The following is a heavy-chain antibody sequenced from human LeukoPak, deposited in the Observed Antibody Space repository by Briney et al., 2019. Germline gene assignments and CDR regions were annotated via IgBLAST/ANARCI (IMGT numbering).Heavy chain of an antibody. D-gene: IGHD2-2*01. V-gene: IGHV3-23*01. CDR2: ISGSGGST. J-gene: IGHJ4*02. CDR1: GFTFSSYA. CDR3: AKDPRYCSSTSCVDY. Sequence: PGGSLRLSCAASGFTFSSYAMSWVRQAPGKGLEWGSAISGSGGSTYYADSVKGRFTISRDNSKNTLYLQMNSLRAEDTAVYYCAKDPRYCSSTSCVDYWGQGTLVTVSS.